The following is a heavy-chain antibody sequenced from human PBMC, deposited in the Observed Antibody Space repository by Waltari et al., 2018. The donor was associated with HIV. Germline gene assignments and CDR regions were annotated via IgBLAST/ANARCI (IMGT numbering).Heavy chain of an antibody. D-gene: IGHD7-27*01. CDR3: AGRPGD. Sequence: QDLLVESGGGLVNPGGSLSLSCAAPGFRFRAYYMSWIRQAPGKGLEWIAYISASGGVIYYADSVKDRFTVSRDNSNNLLYLQMDNVNADDTAMYYCAGRPGDWGQGTLVTVSS. J-gene: IGHJ4*02. CDR2: ISASGGVI. V-gene: IGHV3-11*01. CDR1: GFRFRAYY.